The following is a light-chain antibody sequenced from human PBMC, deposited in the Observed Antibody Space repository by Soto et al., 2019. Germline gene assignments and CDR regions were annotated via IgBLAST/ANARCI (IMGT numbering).Light chain of an antibody. CDR1: SSDVGGYNY. CDR2: DVS. J-gene: IGLJ1*01. V-gene: IGLV2-14*01. CDR3: SADTGDGSVRYV. Sequence: QSVLTQPASVSGSPGQSITISCTGTSSDVGGYNYVSWYQQYPGKAPKLMIYDVSYRPSGVSNHFSGSKSGNTASLTISGLPAEVVAEYYCSADTGDGSVRYVCGTGTKVTGL.